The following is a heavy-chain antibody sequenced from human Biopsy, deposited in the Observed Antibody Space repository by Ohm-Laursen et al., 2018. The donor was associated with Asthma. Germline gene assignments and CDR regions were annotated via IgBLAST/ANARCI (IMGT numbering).Heavy chain of an antibody. CDR2: IYHLGNA. CDR3: ARRWRSYDSSNYYLDQ. J-gene: IGHJ4*02. CDR1: GGSISVSNW. Sequence: PGTLSLTCDVSGGSISVSNWWSWVRQPPGRGLEWIGQIYHLGNANYNPSLKRRVTMSVDESKNQFSLKLTSVTAADTAVYFCARRWRSYDSSNYYLDQWGQGTLVTVSS. V-gene: IGHV4-4*01. D-gene: IGHD3-22*01.